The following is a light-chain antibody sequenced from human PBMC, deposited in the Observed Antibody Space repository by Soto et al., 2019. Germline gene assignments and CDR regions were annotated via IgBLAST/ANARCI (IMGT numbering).Light chain of an antibody. V-gene: IGLV2-18*02. CDR3: SSYTTSSSYV. J-gene: IGLJ1*01. CDR1: SGDVGGYNY. CDR2: EVS. Sequence: QSALTQPPSVSGSPGQSVTISCSGTSGDVGGYNYVSWYQQHPGTAPKLVIYEVSERPSAVPDRFSGSKSGNTASLTISGLQAEDEADYYCSSYTTSSSYVFGAGTKLTVL.